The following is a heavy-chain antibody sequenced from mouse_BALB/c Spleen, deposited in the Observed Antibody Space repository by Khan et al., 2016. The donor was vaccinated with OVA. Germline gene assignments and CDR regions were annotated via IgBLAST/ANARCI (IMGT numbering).Heavy chain of an antibody. J-gene: IGHJ3*01. V-gene: IGHV5-9*02. Sequence: EVMLVESGGGLVKPGGSLKLSCAPSGFAFSSYDMSWVRQTPEKRLEWVATISGTGIYNYYPDSVKGRFTISRDNARNTLDLQMGSLRSEDTALYYCARPSYYGNPWFTYWGQGTLVTVSA. CDR3: ARPSYYGNPWFTY. CDR1: GFAFSSYD. CDR2: ISGTGIYN. D-gene: IGHD2-10*01.